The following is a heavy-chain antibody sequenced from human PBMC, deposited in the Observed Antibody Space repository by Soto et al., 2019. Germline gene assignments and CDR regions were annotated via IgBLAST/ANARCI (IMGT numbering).Heavy chain of an antibody. Sequence: ASVKVSCKASGYTFTSFYMHWVRQAPGQGLEWMGIINPSGGSTTYPQKFQGRVTMTRDRSTSTVYMELNSLRSEDTAVYYCARDRGITTDAFDLWAQGTMVTGSS. CDR2: INPSGGST. V-gene: IGHV1-46*01. CDR3: ARDRGITTDAFDL. CDR1: GYTFTSFY. J-gene: IGHJ3*01. D-gene: IGHD3-22*01.